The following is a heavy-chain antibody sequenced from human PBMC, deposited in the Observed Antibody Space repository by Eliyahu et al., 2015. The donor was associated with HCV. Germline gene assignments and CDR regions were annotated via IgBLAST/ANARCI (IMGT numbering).Heavy chain of an antibody. V-gene: IGHV3-48*03. J-gene: IGHJ4*02. CDR3: ARDSNYVEFDY. Sequence: EVQLVESGGGXVQPGGSXRLSXAASGFTFSSYEXNWVRQAPGKGLEWVSXISSSGSTIYYADSVKGRFTISRDNAKNSLYLQMNSLRAEDTAVYYCARDSNYVEFDYWGQGTLVTVSS. CDR2: ISSSGSTI. D-gene: IGHD4-11*01. CDR1: GFTFSSYE.